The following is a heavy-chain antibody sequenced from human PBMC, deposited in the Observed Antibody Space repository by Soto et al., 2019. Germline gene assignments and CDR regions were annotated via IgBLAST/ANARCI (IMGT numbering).Heavy chain of an antibody. V-gene: IGHV1-18*01. Sequence: ASVKVSCKASGYTFTSYGISWVRQAPGQGLEWMGWISAYNGNTNYAQKLQGRVTMTTDTSTSTAYMELRSLRSDDTAVYYCASDPRALRFLEWLNWFDPWGQGTLVTVSS. CDR1: GYTFTSYG. J-gene: IGHJ5*02. D-gene: IGHD3-3*01. CDR2: ISAYNGNT. CDR3: ASDPRALRFLEWLNWFDP.